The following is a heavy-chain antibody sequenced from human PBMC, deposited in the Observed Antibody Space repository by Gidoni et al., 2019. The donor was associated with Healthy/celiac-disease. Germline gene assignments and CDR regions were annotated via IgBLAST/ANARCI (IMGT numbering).Heavy chain of an antibody. D-gene: IGHD3-22*01. CDR1: GFPFSSYW. CDR3: ARTMYYYDSSGYYRY. CDR2: IKQDGSEK. J-gene: IGHJ4*02. Sequence: EVQLVESGGGLVQPGGSLSLSCAASGFPFSSYWMSWVRQAPGKGLEWVANIKQDGSEKYYVDSVKGRFTISRDNAKNSLYLQMNSLRAEDTAVYYCARTMYYYDSSGYYRYWGQGTLVTVSS. V-gene: IGHV3-7*03.